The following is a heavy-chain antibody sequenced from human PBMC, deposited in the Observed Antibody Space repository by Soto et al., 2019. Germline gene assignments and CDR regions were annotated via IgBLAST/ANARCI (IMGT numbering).Heavy chain of an antibody. V-gene: IGHV1-18*01. Sequence: ASVKVSCKASGYTFTSYGISWVRQAPGQGLEWMGWISAYIVNTNYAQKLQGRVTMTIDTSTSTAYMELRSLRSDDTAVYYCARGLYGDYAFVYWGQGTLVTAPQ. D-gene: IGHD4-17*01. CDR1: GYTFTSYG. CDR3: ARGLYGDYAFVY. CDR2: ISAYIVNT. J-gene: IGHJ4*02.